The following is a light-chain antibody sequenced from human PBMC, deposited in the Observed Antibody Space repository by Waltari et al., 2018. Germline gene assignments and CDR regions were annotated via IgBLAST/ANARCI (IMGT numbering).Light chain of an antibody. CDR2: DAS. V-gene: IGLV2-23*01. Sequence: QSALTQPASVSGSPGQSITISCTGPSSDVGGYNYVSWYQQHPGKAPKLMIYDASKRPSGVSNRFSGSKSGNTASLTISGLQAEDEADYYCCSYAGTSTVVFGGGTKLTVL. J-gene: IGLJ2*01. CDR1: SSDVGGYNY. CDR3: CSYAGTSTVV.